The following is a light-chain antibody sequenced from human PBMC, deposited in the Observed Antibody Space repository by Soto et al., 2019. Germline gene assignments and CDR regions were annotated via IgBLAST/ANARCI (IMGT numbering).Light chain of an antibody. J-gene: IGKJ4*01. Sequence: DLEMTQSPSSLSASVVDRVTITCRASQGINDNLAWFQQKPGQVPKRLIYGAFSLQRGVPSRFSGSGSGTEFTLTISSLQPEDFATYYCQQLESYPSTFGGATKADVK. CDR2: GAF. CDR1: QGINDN. V-gene: IGKV1-17*03. CDR3: QQLESYPST.